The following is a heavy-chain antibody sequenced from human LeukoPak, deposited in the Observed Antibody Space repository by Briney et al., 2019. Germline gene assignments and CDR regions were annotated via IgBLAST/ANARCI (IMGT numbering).Heavy chain of an antibody. D-gene: IGHD6-13*01. CDR1: GYTFTGYY. Sequence: ASVKVSCKASGYTFTGYYKHWVRQAPGQGLEWMGWINPNSGGTNYAQKFQGRVTMTRDTSISTAYMELSRLRSDDTAVYYCARGRYRTPSRIAAADWFDPWGQGTLVTVSS. J-gene: IGHJ5*02. CDR2: INPNSGGT. CDR3: ARGRYRTPSRIAAADWFDP. V-gene: IGHV1-2*02.